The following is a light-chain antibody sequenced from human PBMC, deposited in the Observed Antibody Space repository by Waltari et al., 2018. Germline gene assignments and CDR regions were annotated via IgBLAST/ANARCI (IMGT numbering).Light chain of an antibody. J-gene: IGKJ2*01. Sequence: DIQMTQSPSFLSASVGDRVTITCQASQSIRHYLNWYQQKPGKAPKLLIYAASNLQIGVPSRFSVSGSGTDFTLTIIGLQPEDFATYHCQQTYSTPTFGQGTKLEIK. CDR1: QSIRHY. CDR2: AAS. CDR3: QQTYSTPT. V-gene: IGKV1-39*01.